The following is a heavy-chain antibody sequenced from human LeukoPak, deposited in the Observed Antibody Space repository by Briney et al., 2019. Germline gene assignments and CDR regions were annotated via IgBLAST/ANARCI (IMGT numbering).Heavy chain of an antibody. CDR2: ISGSGGST. D-gene: IGHD2-2*01. CDR3: ARDCLGYCSSTSCCDTFDY. V-gene: IGHV3-23*01. Sequence: GGSLRLSCAASGFTFSSYAMSWVRQAPGKGLEWVSAISGSGGSTYYADSVKGRFTISRDNSKNTLYLQMNSLRAEDTAVYYCARDCLGYCSSTSCCDTFDYWGQGTLVTVSS. CDR1: GFTFSSYA. J-gene: IGHJ4*02.